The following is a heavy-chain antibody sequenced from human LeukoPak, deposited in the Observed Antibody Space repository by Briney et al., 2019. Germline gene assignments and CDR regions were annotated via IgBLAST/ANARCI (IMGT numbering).Heavy chain of an antibody. CDR3: ASRQGDPYYYYYYMDV. CDR1: GFTFSSYA. J-gene: IGHJ6*03. D-gene: IGHD2-21*02. Sequence: GGSLRLSCAASGFTFSSYAMHWVRQAPGKGLEWVAFIRYDGSNKYYADSVKGRFTISRDNSKNTLYLQMNSLRAEDTAVYYCASRQGDPYYYYYYMDVWGKGTTVTISS. CDR2: IRYDGSNK. V-gene: IGHV3-30*02.